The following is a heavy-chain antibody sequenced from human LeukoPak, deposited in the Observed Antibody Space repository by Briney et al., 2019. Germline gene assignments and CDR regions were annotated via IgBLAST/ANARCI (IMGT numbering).Heavy chain of an antibody. CDR3: ARRSYWYFDL. CDR1: GGSFSGYY. Sequence: PSETLSLTCAVYGGSFSGYYWSWIRQPPGKGLEWIGEINHSGSTNYNPFLKSRVTISVDTSKNQFSLKLSSVTAADTAVYYCARRSYWYFDLWGRGTLVTVSS. V-gene: IGHV4-34*01. J-gene: IGHJ2*01. CDR2: INHSGST.